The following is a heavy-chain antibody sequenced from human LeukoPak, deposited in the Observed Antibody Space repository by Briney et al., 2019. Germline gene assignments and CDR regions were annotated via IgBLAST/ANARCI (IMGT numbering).Heavy chain of an antibody. Sequence: GGSLRLSCAVSGFPFSSYAMNWVHQAPGKGLEWVSGITGSGTTYYAGSVKGRFTISRDNSKNTLYLQMNSLRAEDTAVYYCAKSGYDFWSGYLYWGQGTLVTVSS. V-gene: IGHV3-23*01. CDR2: ITGSGTT. CDR3: AKSGYDFWSGYLY. CDR1: GFPFSSYA. J-gene: IGHJ4*02. D-gene: IGHD3-3*01.